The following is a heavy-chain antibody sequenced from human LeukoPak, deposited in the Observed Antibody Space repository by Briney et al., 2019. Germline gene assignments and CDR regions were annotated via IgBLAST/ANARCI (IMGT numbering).Heavy chain of an antibody. D-gene: IGHD3-22*01. J-gene: IGHJ4*02. CDR1: GYTFTSYG. CDR2: ISAYNGNT. V-gene: IGHV1-18*01. CDR3: ARNGVGDYYDSSGYPRDFDY. Sequence: ASVKVSCKASGYTFTSYGISWVRQAPGQGLEWMGWISAYNGNTNYAQKLQGRVTMTTDTSTSTAYMELRSLRSDDTAVYYCARNGVGDYYDSSGYPRDFDYWGQGTLVTVSS.